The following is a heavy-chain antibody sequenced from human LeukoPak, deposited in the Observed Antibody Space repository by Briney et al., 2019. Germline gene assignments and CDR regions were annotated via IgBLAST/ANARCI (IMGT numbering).Heavy chain of an antibody. CDR3: ARDITMIVVVTEEDAFDI. CDR2: IYYSGST. CDR1: GGSISSSSYY. V-gene: IGHV4-39*07. D-gene: IGHD3-22*01. J-gene: IGHJ3*02. Sequence: ASETLSLTCTVSGGSISSSSYYWGWIRQPPGKGLEWIGSIYYSGSTYYNPSLKSRVTISVDTSKNQFSLKLSSVTAADTAVYYCARDITMIVVVTEEDAFDIWGQGTMVTVSS.